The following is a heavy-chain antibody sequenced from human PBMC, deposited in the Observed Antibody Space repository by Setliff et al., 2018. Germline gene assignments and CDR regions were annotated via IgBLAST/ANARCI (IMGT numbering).Heavy chain of an antibody. J-gene: IGHJ4*02. D-gene: IGHD1-7*01. CDR3: ARAQAAYNWNYYVLGY. V-gene: IGHV3-48*03. Sequence: GESLRLSCAASGFTFWSYAMSWVRQAPGKGLEWVSYISSSGSTIYYADSVKGRFTISRDNAKNSLYLQMNSLRAEDTAVYYCARAQAAYNWNYYVLGYWGQGTLVTVSS. CDR1: GFTFWSYA. CDR2: ISSSGSTI.